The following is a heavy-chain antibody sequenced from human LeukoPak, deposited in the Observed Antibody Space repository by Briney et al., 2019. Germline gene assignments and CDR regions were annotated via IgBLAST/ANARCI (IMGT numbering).Heavy chain of an antibody. CDR3: ASGSDSSENYFDY. V-gene: IGHV1-69*06. CDR2: IIPIFGTA. J-gene: IGHJ4*02. Sequence: SVKVSCKASGGTFSSYAISWVRQAPGQGLEWMGGIIPIFGTANYAQKFQGRVTITADKSTSTAYMELCSLRSEDTAVYYCASGSDSSENYFDYWGQGTLVTVSS. CDR1: GGTFSSYA. D-gene: IGHD3-22*01.